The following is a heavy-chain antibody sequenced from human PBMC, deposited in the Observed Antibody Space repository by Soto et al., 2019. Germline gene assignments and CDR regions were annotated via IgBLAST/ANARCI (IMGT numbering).Heavy chain of an antibody. Sequence: QVQLQESGPGLVKPSQTLSLTCTVSGGSISSGDYYWSWIRQPPGKGLEWIGYIYYSGSTYYNPSLKSRVTISVDTSKNQFSLKLTSVTAADTAVYYCARAIEWELLHFDYWGQGTLVTVSS. CDR2: IYYSGST. CDR3: ARAIEWELLHFDY. CDR1: GGSISSGDYY. V-gene: IGHV4-30-4*01. D-gene: IGHD1-26*01. J-gene: IGHJ4*02.